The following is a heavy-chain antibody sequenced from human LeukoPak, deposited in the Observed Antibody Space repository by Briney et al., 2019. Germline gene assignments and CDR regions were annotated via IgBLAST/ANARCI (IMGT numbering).Heavy chain of an antibody. V-gene: IGHV4-39*01. CDR3: ATVARPIVGATTDDY. CDR1: GGSIISGSYY. Sequence: SETLSLTCTVSGGSIISGSYYWGWIRQPPGKGLEWIGSIYYSGSTYYNPSLKSRVTISVDTSKNQFSLKLSSVTAADTAVYYCATVARPIVGATTDDYWGQGTLVTVSS. D-gene: IGHD1-26*01. J-gene: IGHJ4*02. CDR2: IYYSGST.